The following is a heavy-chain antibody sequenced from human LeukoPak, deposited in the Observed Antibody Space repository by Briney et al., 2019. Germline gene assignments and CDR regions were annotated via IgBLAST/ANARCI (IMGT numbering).Heavy chain of an antibody. CDR3: ARVAVATRLGYFDY. J-gene: IGHJ4*02. CDR1: GGSISSYY. CDR2: IYYSGST. D-gene: IGHD5-12*01. V-gene: IGHV4-59*01. Sequence: PSETLSLTCTVSGGSISSYYWSWIRQPPGKGLEWIGYIYYSGSTNYDPSPKSRVTISVDTSKNQFSLKLSSVTAADTAVYYCARVAVATRLGYFDYWGQGTLVTVPS.